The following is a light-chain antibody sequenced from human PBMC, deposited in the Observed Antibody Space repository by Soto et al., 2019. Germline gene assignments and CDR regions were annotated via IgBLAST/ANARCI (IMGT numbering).Light chain of an antibody. CDR3: QQSYSSPRT. CDR1: QSISTF. J-gene: IGKJ2*01. Sequence: DIQMTQSPSSLSASVGDRVTITCRASQSISTFLNWYQQKPGKPPNLLIYAASSLRSGVPSRFSGSGSGTDFTLTISSLQPEDFATYYCQQSYSSPRTFSQGTKLEIK. CDR2: AAS. V-gene: IGKV1-39*01.